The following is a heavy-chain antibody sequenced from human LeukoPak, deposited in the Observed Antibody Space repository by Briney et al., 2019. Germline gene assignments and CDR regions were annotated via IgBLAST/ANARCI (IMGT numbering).Heavy chain of an antibody. J-gene: IGHJ4*02. CDR2: ISSSSSYI. Sequence: PGGSLRLSCAASGFTFSSYSMNWVRQAPGKGLEWVSSISSSSSYIYYADSVKGRFTISRDNAKNSLYLQMNSLRAEDTAVYYCARGRSGSYYNPLSYWGQGTLVTVSS. V-gene: IGHV3-21*06. CDR1: GFTFSSYS. CDR3: ARGRSGSYYNPLSY. D-gene: IGHD3-10*01.